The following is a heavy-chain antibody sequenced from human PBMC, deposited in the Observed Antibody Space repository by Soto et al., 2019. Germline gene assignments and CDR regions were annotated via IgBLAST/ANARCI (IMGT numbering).Heavy chain of an antibody. J-gene: IGHJ5*02. CDR1: GGTFSSYT. D-gene: IGHD3-10*01. Sequence: SVKVSCKASGGTFSSYTISWVRQAPGQGLEWMGRIIPILGIANYAQKFQGRVTITADKSTSTAYMELSSLRSEDTAVYYCARDVTMVRGVIPNWFDPWGQGTLVTV. CDR3: ARDVTMVRGVIPNWFDP. V-gene: IGHV1-69*04. CDR2: IIPILGIA.